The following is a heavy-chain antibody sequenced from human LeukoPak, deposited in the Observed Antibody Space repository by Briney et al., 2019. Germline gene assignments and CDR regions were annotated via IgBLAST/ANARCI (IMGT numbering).Heavy chain of an antibody. CDR1: GGSISSSSYY. D-gene: IGHD6-19*01. CDR3: ARDRFSSGWPGIAY. V-gene: IGHV4-39*07. Sequence: SETLSLTCTVSGGSISSSSYYWGWIRQPPGKGLEWIGSIYYSGSTYYNPSLKSRVTISVDTSKNQFSLKLSSVTAADTAVYYCARDRFSSGWPGIAYWGQGTLVTVSS. J-gene: IGHJ4*02. CDR2: IYYSGST.